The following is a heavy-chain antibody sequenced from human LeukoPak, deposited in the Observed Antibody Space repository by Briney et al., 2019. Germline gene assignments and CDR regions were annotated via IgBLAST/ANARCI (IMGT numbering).Heavy chain of an antibody. CDR2: IYSGGST. Sequence: GGSLRLSCAASGFTVSSNYMSWVRQAPGKGREWGSVIYSGGSTYYADSVKGRFTISRDNSKNTLYLQMNSLRAEDTAVYYCARDQYYDFWSGPDAFDIWGQGTMVTVSS. CDR3: ARDQYYDFWSGPDAFDI. CDR1: GFTVSSNY. J-gene: IGHJ3*02. V-gene: IGHV3-66*01. D-gene: IGHD3-3*01.